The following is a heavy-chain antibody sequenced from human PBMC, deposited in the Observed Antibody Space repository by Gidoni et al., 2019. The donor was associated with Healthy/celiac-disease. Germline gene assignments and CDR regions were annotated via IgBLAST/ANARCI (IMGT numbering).Heavy chain of an antibody. CDR3: ARVQTTVTLRDAFDI. V-gene: IGHV4-59*01. J-gene: IGHJ3*02. CDR2: IYYSGST. CDR1: VGSISGYY. Sequence: VQLQESGPGLVKPSEPLSLTCTVSVGSISGYYWRWIRQPPGKGLEWIGYIYYSGSTNYNPSLKSRVTISVDTSKNQFSLKLSSVTAADTAVYYCARVQTTVTLRDAFDIWGQGTMVTVSS. D-gene: IGHD4-17*01.